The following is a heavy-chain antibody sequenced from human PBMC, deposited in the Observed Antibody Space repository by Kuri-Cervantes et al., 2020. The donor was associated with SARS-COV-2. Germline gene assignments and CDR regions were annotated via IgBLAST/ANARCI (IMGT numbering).Heavy chain of an antibody. Sequence: ASVKVSCKASGYPFTNYYIHWVRQAPGQGLEWMGVITPSGGRTSYAQMFQGRLTLTRDTSTSTVYLELSGLISEDTAVIYCARAENVAARHALDYWGQGTLVTVSS. CDR1: GYPFTNYY. D-gene: IGHD6-6*01. CDR2: ITPSGGRT. CDR3: ARAENVAARHALDY. V-gene: IGHV1-46*01. J-gene: IGHJ4*02.